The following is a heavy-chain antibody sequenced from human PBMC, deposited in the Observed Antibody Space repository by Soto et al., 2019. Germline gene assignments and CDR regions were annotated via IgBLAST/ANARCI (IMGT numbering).Heavy chain of an antibody. D-gene: IGHD3-22*01. CDR3: AGLYPYESSGYHLNY. Sequence: PSETLSLTCAVSGGSISSSNWWSWVRQPPGKGLEWIGEIYHSGSTNYNPSLKSRVTISVDKSKNQFSLKLSSVTAADTAVYYCAGLYPYESSGYHLNYWGRGTQVTVSS. CDR2: IYHSGST. CDR1: GGSISSSNW. V-gene: IGHV4-4*02. J-gene: IGHJ4*02.